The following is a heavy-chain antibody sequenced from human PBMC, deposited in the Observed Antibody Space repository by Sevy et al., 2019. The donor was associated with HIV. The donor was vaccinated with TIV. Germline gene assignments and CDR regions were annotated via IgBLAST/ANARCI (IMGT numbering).Heavy chain of an antibody. CDR1: GYTFTGYY. V-gene: IGHV1-2*04. Sequence: ASVKVSCKASGYTFTGYYMHWVRHAPGQGLEWMGWINRNSGGTNYAQKFQGWVTMTRDTSISTAYMELSRLRSDDTAVYYCARGGIAAAGIHPPYYYYMDVWGKGTTVTVSS. J-gene: IGHJ6*03. CDR2: INRNSGGT. CDR3: ARGGIAAAGIHPPYYYYMDV. D-gene: IGHD6-13*01.